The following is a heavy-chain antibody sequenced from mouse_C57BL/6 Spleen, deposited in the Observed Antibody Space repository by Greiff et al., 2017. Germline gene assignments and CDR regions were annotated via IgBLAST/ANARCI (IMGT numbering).Heavy chain of an antibody. D-gene: IGHD4-1*01. J-gene: IGHJ2*01. V-gene: IGHV5-9-1*02. CDR1: GFTFSSYA. Sequence: EVQLVESGAGLVKPGGSLKLSCAASGFTFSSYAMSWVRQTPEKRLEWVAYISSGGDYIYSADTVKGRFTISRDNARNTLSLQRSSLKSEDTAMFYGTRDRGGGTDYWGQGTTLTVSS. CDR2: ISSGGDYI. CDR3: TRDRGGGTDY.